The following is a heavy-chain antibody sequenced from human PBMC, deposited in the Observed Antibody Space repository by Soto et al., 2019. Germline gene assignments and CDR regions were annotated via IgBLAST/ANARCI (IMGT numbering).Heavy chain of an antibody. V-gene: IGHV3-23*01. CDR2: ISGSGGST. CDR1: GFAFSSYA. Sequence: GGSLRLSCAASGFAFSSYAMSWVRQAPGKGLEWVSAISGSGGSTYYADSVKGRFTISRDNSKNTLYLQMNSLRAEDTAVYYCAKRHSGWYGEFDYWGQGTLVTVSS. J-gene: IGHJ4*02. D-gene: IGHD6-19*01. CDR3: AKRHSGWYGEFDY.